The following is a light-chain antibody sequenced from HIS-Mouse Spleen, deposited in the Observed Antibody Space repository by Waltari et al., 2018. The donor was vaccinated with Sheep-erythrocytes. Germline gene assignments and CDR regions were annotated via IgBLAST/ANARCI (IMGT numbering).Light chain of an antibody. CDR1: SSDVGSYNL. CDR3: CSYAGSSTLV. Sequence: QSALTQPASVSGSPGQSIPIPCTGTSSDVGSYNLVSWYQQHPGKAPKLMIYEGSKRPSGVSNRFSGSKSGNTASLTISGLQAEDEADYYCCSYAGSSTLVFGGGTKVTVL. V-gene: IGLV2-23*01. J-gene: IGLJ2*01. CDR2: EGS.